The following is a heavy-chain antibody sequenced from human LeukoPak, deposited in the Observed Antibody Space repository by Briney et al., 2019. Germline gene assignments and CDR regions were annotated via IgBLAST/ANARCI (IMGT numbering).Heavy chain of an antibody. V-gene: IGHV1-69*06. CDR1: GGTFSSYA. CDR3: ATRGYGDAFDI. D-gene: IGHD5-18*01. CDR2: IIPIFGTA. J-gene: IGHJ3*02. Sequence: SSVKVSCKASGGTFSSYAISWVRQAPGQGLEWMGRIIPIFGTANYAQKFQGRVTMTEDTSTDTAYMELSSLRSEDTAVYYCATRGYGDAFDIWGQGTMVTVSS.